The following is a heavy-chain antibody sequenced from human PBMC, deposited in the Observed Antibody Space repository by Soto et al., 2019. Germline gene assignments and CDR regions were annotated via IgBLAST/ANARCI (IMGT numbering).Heavy chain of an antibody. V-gene: IGHV3-9*01. J-gene: IGHJ3*02. D-gene: IGHD6-13*01. CDR3: AKDVWNPGQLVPYSAFDI. CDR1: GFTFDDYA. Sequence: GGSLRLSCAASGFTFDDYAMHWVRQAPGKGLEWVSGISWNSGSIGYADSVKGRFTISRDNAKNSLYLQMNSLRAEDTALYYCAKDVWNPGQLVPYSAFDIWGQGTMVTVSS. CDR2: ISWNSGSI.